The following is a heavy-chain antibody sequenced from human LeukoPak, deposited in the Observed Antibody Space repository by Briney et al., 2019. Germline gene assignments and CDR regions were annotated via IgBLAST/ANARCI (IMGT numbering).Heavy chain of an antibody. Sequence: PGGSLRLSCAASGFTFSSYAMRWVRQAPGKGLEWVSAISGSGGSTYYADSVKGRFTISRDNSKNTLYLQMNSLRAEDTAVYYCAKDLYGDYYFDYWGQGTLVTVSS. D-gene: IGHD4-17*01. J-gene: IGHJ4*02. V-gene: IGHV3-23*01. CDR3: AKDLYGDYYFDY. CDR1: GFTFSSYA. CDR2: ISGSGGST.